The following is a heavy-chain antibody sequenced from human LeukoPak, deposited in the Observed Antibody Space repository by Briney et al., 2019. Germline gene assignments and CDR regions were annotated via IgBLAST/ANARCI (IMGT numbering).Heavy chain of an antibody. V-gene: IGHV4-39*07. Sequence: SETLSLTCTVSGGSISSSSYYWGWIRQPPGKGLEWIGRIYTSGSTNYNPSPKSRVTISVDTSKNQFSLKLSSVTAADTAVYYCAREDVLLDAFDIWGQGTMVTVSS. D-gene: IGHD3-10*01. CDR3: AREDVLLDAFDI. CDR1: GGSISSSSYY. J-gene: IGHJ3*02. CDR2: IYTSGST.